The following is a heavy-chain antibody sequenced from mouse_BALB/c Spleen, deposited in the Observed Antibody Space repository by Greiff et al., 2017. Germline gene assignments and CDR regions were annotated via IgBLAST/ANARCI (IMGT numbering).Heavy chain of an antibody. J-gene: IGHJ3*01. D-gene: IGHD4-1*01. V-gene: IGHV1-54*01. CDR1: GYAFTNYL. CDR2: INPGSGGT. Sequence: VQLQQSGAELVRPGTSVKVSCKASGYAFTNYLIEWVKQRPGQGLEWIGVINPGSGGTNYNEKFKGKATLTADKSSSTAYMQLSSLTSDDSAVYFCARSWDWFAYWGQGTMVTVSA. CDR3: ARSWDWFAY.